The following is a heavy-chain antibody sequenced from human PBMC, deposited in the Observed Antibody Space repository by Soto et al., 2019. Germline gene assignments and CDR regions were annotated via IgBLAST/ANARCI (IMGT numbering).Heavy chain of an antibody. Sequence: DVQLVESGGGLVKPGGSLRLSCAASGFSFSSHAMNWVRQAPGRELEWVSSISSTSSYIHHAASVKGRVTISRDNAKSSLYLQLDGLRVDDTGVYYCVRDGRLQLQGEFFDHWGQGILGTVSS. J-gene: IGHJ5*02. CDR2: ISSTSSYI. D-gene: IGHD2-21*02. CDR3: VRDGRLQLQGEFFDH. CDR1: GFSFSSHA. V-gene: IGHV3-21*06.